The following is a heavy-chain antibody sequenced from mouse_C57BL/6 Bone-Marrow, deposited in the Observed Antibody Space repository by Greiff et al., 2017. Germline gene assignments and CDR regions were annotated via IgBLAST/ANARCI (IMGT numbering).Heavy chain of an antibody. CDR2: IHPNSGIT. Sequence: QVQLQQPGAELVKPGASVKLSCRASGYTFTSYWMHWVTQRPGQGLEWIGMIHPNSGITNYNEQCKSKATLNVDKSSSTADKQLRSLTSGESAVYYCEREVLFAYWGQGTLVTVSA. CDR3: EREVLFAY. J-gene: IGHJ3*01. CDR1: GYTFTSYW. V-gene: IGHV1-64*01.